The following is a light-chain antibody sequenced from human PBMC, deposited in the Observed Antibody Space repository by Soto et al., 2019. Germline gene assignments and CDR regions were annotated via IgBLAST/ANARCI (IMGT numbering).Light chain of an antibody. V-gene: IGKV3-15*01. CDR1: QRVSSK. J-gene: IGKJ1*01. Sequence: EIVMTQSPVTVSVSPGERATLSCKASQRVSSKVAGSQKKPGQAPRLLSDEASSRATGIPATVSGSGSGTEFTLTINSLQSEDFAVDDCQQYNNWPWTFGQGTKVDIK. CDR3: QQYNNWPWT. CDR2: EAS.